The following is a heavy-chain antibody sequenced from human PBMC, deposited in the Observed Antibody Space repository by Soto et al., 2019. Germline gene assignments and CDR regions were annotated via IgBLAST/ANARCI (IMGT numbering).Heavy chain of an antibody. Sequence: GGSLRLSCAASGFTFRSYDMHWVRQAPGKGLEWVSYISSSTSNTNYADSVKGRFTISRDNAKNSLFLQMNSLRAEDTAVYYCARGRGAAADYFDFWGQGTLVTVSS. J-gene: IGHJ4*02. CDR1: GFTFRSYD. V-gene: IGHV3-48*04. CDR2: ISSSTSNT. CDR3: ARGRGAAADYFDF. D-gene: IGHD6-13*01.